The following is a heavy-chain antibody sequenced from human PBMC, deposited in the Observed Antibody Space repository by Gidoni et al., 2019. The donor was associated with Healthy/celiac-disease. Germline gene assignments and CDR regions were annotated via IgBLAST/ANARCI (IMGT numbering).Heavy chain of an antibody. CDR2: ISSSSSYT. CDR1: GFPFSDYY. D-gene: IGHD3-10*01. V-gene: IGHV3-11*06. Sequence: QVQLVESGGGLVKPGGSLRLSCPASGFPFSDYYMSWIRQAPGKGLEWVSYISSSSSYTNYADSVKGRFTISRDNAKNSLYLQMNSLRAEDTAVYYCARVGFWHSYYYGMDVWGQGTTVTVSS. CDR3: ARVGFWHSYYYGMDV. J-gene: IGHJ6*02.